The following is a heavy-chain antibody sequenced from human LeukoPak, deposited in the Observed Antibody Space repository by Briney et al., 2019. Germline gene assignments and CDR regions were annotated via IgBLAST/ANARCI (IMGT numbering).Heavy chain of an antibody. Sequence: ASVKVSCKASGYTFTSYDINWVRQAAGQGLEWMGWMNPNSGNTGYAQKFQGRVTITRNTSISTAYMELSSLRSEDTAVYYCARGQRGYSYGYLIDYWGQGTLVTVSS. CDR3: ARGQRGYSYGYLIDY. CDR1: GYTFTSYD. J-gene: IGHJ4*02. V-gene: IGHV1-8*01. CDR2: MNPNSGNT. D-gene: IGHD5-18*01.